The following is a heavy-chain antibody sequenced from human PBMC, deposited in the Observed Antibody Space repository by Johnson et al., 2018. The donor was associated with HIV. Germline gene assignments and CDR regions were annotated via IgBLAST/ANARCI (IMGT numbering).Heavy chain of an antibody. Sequence: QVQLVESGGGVVQPGGSLRLSCAASGFTFSSYAMHWVRQAPGKGLEWVAVISFDGSHKYYTDSVKGRFTISRDNSKNTLYLQMNSLRAEDTAVYYCVLQFLEWLSSDAFDIWGQGTMVTVSS. CDR3: VLQFLEWLSSDAFDI. CDR1: GFTFSSYA. CDR2: ISFDGSHK. D-gene: IGHD3-3*01. V-gene: IGHV3-30*04. J-gene: IGHJ3*02.